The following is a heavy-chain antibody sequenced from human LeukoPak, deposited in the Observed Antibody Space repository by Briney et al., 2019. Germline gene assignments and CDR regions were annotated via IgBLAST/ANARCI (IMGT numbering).Heavy chain of an antibody. V-gene: IGHV1-2*02. CDR1: GYTFTGYY. CDR2: INPNSGGT. J-gene: IGHJ4*02. Sequence: ASVKVSCKASGYTFTGYYMHWVRQAPGQGLEWMGWINPNSGGTNYAQKFQGRVTMTRDTSISTAYMELSRLRSEDTAVYYCATGWWRARGDLFDYWGQGTLVTVSS. CDR3: ATGWWRARGDLFDY. D-gene: IGHD2-8*02.